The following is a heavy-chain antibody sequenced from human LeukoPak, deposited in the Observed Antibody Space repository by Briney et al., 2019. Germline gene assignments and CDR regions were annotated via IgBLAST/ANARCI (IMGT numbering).Heavy chain of an antibody. CDR2: ISTYNGDT. Sequence: GASVKVSCKASGYIFTSYGITWVRQAPGQGLEWMGWISTYNGDTNYAQNLQGRVTMTTDTSTSTAYMDLRSLRSDDTAVYYCAKVGGTYGDYEGPAAYWGQGTLVTVSS. CDR3: AKVGGTYGDYEGPAAY. J-gene: IGHJ4*02. V-gene: IGHV1-18*01. CDR1: GYIFTSYG. D-gene: IGHD4-17*01.